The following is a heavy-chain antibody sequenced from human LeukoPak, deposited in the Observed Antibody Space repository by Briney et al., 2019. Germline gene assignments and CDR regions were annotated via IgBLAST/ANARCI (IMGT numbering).Heavy chain of an antibody. CDR2: ISAYNGNT. V-gene: IGHV1-18*01. CDR1: GYTFTSYG. D-gene: IGHD2-2*01. Sequence: ASVKVSCKASGYTFTSYGISWVRQAPGQGLEWMGWISAYNGNTNYAQKLQGRVTMTTDTSTSTAYMELRSLRSDDTAVYYCARDSDIVVVPADLSLDYWGQGTLVTVSS. J-gene: IGHJ4*02. CDR3: ARDSDIVVVPADLSLDY.